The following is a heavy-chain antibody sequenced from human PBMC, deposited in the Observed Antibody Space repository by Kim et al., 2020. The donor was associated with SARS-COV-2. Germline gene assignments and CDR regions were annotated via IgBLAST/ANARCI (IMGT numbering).Heavy chain of an antibody. Sequence: SETLSLTCTVSGGSISSSSYYWGWIRQPPGKGLEWIGSIYYSGSTYYNPSLKSRVTISVDTSKNQFSLKLSSVTAADTAVYYCASSSTRPWDYWGQGTLVTVSS. V-gene: IGHV4-39*01. CDR2: IYYSGST. D-gene: IGHD6-13*01. CDR1: GGSISSSSYY. CDR3: ASSSTRPWDY. J-gene: IGHJ4*02.